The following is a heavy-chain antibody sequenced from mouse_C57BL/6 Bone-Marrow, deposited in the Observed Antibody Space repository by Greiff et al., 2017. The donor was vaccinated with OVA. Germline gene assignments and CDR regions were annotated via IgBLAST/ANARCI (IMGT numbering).Heavy chain of an antibody. V-gene: IGHV2-9-1*01. J-gene: IGHJ2*01. CDR3: ARLFITTVRYYFDY. D-gene: IGHD1-1*01. CDR2: IWTGGGT. CDR1: GFSLTSYA. Sequence: QVQLKESGPGLVAPSQSLSITCPVSGFSLTSYAISWVRQPPGTGLALLGVIWTGGGTNYNSALKSRLSISKDNSKSQVFLKMNSLQTDDTARYYCARLFITTVRYYFDYWGQGTTLTVSS.